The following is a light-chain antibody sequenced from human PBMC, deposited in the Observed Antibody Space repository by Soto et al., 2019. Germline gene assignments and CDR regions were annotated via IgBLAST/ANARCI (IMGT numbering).Light chain of an antibody. CDR1: SRDIGDSDS. CDR2: EVN. J-gene: IGLJ1*01. V-gene: IGLV2-14*01. Sequence: QSVLTQPASVSGSPGQSITISCTGTSRDIGDSDSVSWFQQQPGKAPKLIISEVNNRPSGVSNRFSGSKSANTASLTISGLQTEDEADYYCSSYSSTSISYVFGTGTKLTVL. CDR3: SSYSSTSISYV.